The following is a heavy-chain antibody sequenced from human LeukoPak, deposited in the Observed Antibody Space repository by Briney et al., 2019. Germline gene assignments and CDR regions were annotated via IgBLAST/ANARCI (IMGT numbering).Heavy chain of an antibody. Sequence: GGSLRLSCAASGFTLSSYWMSWVRQAPGKGLEWVANINQDGSERHYVDSVKGRFTISRDNAKNSLYLQMNSLRAEDTAVYYCARGMYSSAWGQGTLVTVSS. CDR1: GFTLSSYW. J-gene: IGHJ5*02. V-gene: IGHV3-7*02. CDR3: ARGMYSSA. D-gene: IGHD6-19*01. CDR2: INQDGSER.